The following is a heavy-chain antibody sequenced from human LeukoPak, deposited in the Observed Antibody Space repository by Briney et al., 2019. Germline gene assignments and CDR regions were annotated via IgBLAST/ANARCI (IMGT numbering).Heavy chain of an antibody. Sequence: PGGSLRLSCAASGFTFGIYWMHWVRQAPGKGLVWVSRINSDGSSTDYADSVKGRFTISRDNAKNTLNLQMNSLRAEDTAVYYCARSQDYGWHHFDYWGQGTLVTVSS. CDR3: ARSQDYGWHHFDY. D-gene: IGHD4/OR15-4a*01. CDR2: INSDGSST. J-gene: IGHJ4*02. V-gene: IGHV3-74*01. CDR1: GFTFGIYW.